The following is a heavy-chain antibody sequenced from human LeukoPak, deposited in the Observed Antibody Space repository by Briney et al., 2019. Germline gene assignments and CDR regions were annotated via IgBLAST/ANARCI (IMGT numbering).Heavy chain of an antibody. Sequence: GGSLRLSCAASEFTFSFYVMAWVRQAPGKGLEWVAAITGGSDSTYHADSVKGRFTISRDNSKNTLFLQMNSLRAEDTAVYYCAKGSANARPYYFDYWGQGTLVTVSS. CDR3: AKGSANARPYYFDY. D-gene: IGHD2-15*01. CDR2: ITGGSDST. J-gene: IGHJ4*02. CDR1: EFTFSFYV. V-gene: IGHV3-23*01.